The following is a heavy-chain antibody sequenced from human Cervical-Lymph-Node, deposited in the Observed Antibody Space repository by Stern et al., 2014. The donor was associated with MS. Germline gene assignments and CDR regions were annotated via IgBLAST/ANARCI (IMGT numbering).Heavy chain of an antibody. CDR1: GYSFTDYF. V-gene: IGHV1-2*02. Sequence: QVQLVQSGAEVKKPGASVEVSCKASGYSFTDYFVHWVRQAPGQGLAWMGWINPNSGATHYVQKFQGRVTMTSDTSISTAYMELRRLRSDDTAVFYCARSGVHYFDTSGYYAFHIWGQGTMVTVSS. J-gene: IGHJ3*02. D-gene: IGHD3-22*01. CDR3: ARSGVHYFDTSGYYAFHI. CDR2: INPNSGAT.